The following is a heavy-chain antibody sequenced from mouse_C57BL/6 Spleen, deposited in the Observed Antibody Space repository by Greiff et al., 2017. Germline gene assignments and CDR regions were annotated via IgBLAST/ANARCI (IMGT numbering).Heavy chain of an antibody. Sequence: QVQLQQSGAELVKPGASVKMSCKASGYTFTSYWITWVKQRPGQGLEWIGDIYPGSGSTNYNEKFKSKATLTVDTSSSTAYMQLSSLTSEDSAVYYCARFTTVVGYFDYWGQGTTLTVSS. CDR3: ARFTTVVGYFDY. V-gene: IGHV1-55*01. D-gene: IGHD1-1*01. CDR2: IYPGSGST. CDR1: GYTFTSYW. J-gene: IGHJ2*01.